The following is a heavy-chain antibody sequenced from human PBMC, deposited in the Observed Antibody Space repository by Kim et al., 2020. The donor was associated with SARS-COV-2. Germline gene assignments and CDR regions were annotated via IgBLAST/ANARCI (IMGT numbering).Heavy chain of an antibody. Sequence: ASVKVSCKASGYTFTSYAMNWVRQAPGQGLEWMGWINTNTGNPTYAQGFTGRFVFSLDTSVSTAYLQISSLKAEDTAVYYCARDLEDGGSGSLWLRDYWGQGTLVTVSS. CDR3: ARDLEDGGSGSLWLRDY. J-gene: IGHJ4*02. CDR2: INTNTGNP. D-gene: IGHD3-10*01. CDR1: GYTFTSYA. V-gene: IGHV7-4-1*02.